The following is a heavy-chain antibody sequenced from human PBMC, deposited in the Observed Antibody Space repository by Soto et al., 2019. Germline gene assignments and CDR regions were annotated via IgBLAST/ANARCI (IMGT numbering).Heavy chain of an antibody. Sequence: ASVKVSCKASGYTFTSYAMHWVRQAPGQRLEWTGWINAGNGNTKYSQKFQGRVTITRDTSASTAYMELSSLRSEDTAVYYCATQPSYCSGGSCYSVGWFDPWGQGTLVTISS. J-gene: IGHJ5*02. CDR2: INAGNGNT. CDR1: GYTFTSYA. CDR3: ATQPSYCSGGSCYSVGWFDP. D-gene: IGHD2-15*01. V-gene: IGHV1-3*01.